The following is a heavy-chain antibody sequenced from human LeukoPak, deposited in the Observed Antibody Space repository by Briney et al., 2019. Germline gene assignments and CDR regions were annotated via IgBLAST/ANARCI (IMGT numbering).Heavy chain of an antibody. J-gene: IGHJ4*02. CDR2: IRGSGRGGST. V-gene: IGHV3-23*01. CDR1: GFTFSSSA. D-gene: IGHD3-10*01. Sequence: GGSLRLSCAPSGFTFSSSAMSCVRHAPGEGLEWVSSIRGSGRGGSTYYADSVTGRFTISRDNSKNTLYLQMNSLRAEDTAVYYCAKDSAYAYYGSGSYWDDWGQGTPVTVSS. CDR3: AKDSAYAYYGSGSYWDD.